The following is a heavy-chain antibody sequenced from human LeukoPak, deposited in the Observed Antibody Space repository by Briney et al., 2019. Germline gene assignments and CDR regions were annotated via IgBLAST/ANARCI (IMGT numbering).Heavy chain of an antibody. V-gene: IGHV7-4-1*02. CDR1: GYTFTSHG. J-gene: IGHJ4*02. Sequence: ASVKVSCKASGYTFTSHGLSWARQAPGQGLEWMGWINTNTGNPTYAQGFTGRFVFSLDTSVSTAYLQISSLKAEDTAVYYCARGGWNFDYWGQGTLVTVSS. CDR2: INTNTGNP. D-gene: IGHD3-3*01. CDR3: ARGGWNFDY.